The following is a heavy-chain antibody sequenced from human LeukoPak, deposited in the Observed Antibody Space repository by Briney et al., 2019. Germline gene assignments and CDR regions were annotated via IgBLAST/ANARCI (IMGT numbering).Heavy chain of an antibody. J-gene: IGHJ4*02. D-gene: IGHD5-18*01. CDR1: GFTFSNYG. CDR2: MWYDGSNK. Sequence: GGSLRLSCAASGFTFSNYGMHWVRQAPGKGLEWVAVMWYDGSNKYYTDSVKGRFTISRDNSKNTLYLQMNSLRAEDTAAYYCAREDTSLVIAYWGQGTLVTVSS. CDR3: AREDTSLVIAY. V-gene: IGHV3-33*01.